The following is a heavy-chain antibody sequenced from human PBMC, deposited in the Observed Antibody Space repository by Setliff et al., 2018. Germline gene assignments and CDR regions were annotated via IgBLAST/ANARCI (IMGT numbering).Heavy chain of an antibody. J-gene: IGHJ6*02. V-gene: IGHV1-69*05. CDR3: ARDPTLCSAFPGYGMDV. Sequence: GASVKVSCKASGGTFSSYAISWVRQAPGQGLEWMGGIIPIFGTANYAQKFQGRVTITTDESTSTAYMELSSLRSEDTAVYYCARDPTLCSAFPGYGMDVWGQGTTVTVSS. CDR2: IIPIFGTA. CDR1: GGTFSSYA. D-gene: IGHD2-15*01.